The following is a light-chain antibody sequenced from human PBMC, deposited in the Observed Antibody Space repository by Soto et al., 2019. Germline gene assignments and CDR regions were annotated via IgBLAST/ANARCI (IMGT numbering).Light chain of an antibody. J-gene: IGKJ1*01. V-gene: IGKV1-5*01. CDR1: QTISGW. Sequence: DIQMTQSPSTLSASVGDTVTITCRASQTISGWLAWYQQRPGKAPNLLIFDASTLESGVPSRFSGSGSGTEFTLTISSLLPDDFATYYCQQYNRYWTFGPGTKVDI. CDR2: DAS. CDR3: QQYNRYWT.